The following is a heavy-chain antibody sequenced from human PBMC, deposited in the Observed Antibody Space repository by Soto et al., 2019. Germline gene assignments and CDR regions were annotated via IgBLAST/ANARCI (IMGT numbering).Heavy chain of an antibody. V-gene: IGHV4-34*01. D-gene: IGHD1-26*01. CDR1: GGSFSGYY. CDR2: INHSGST. J-gene: IGHJ1*01. CDR3: ARGGVGTTLWQ. Sequence: PSETLSLTCAVYGGSFSGYYWTWIRQPPGKGLEWIGEINHSGSTNYKTSLKSRVNISVDTSKNHFSLKLSSVTAADKAVYYCARGGVGTTLWQCGQGTLVTV.